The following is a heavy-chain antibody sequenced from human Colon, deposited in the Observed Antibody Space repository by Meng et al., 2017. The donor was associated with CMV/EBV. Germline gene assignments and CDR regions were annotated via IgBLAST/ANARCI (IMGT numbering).Heavy chain of an antibody. Sequence: SETLSLTCTVSGGSVSSGSYYWSWIRQPPGKGLEWIGYIYYSGSTNYNPSLKSRVTISADTSRNQFSLKLSSVTAADTAVYYCARGYWWGSPWGQGTLVTVSS. CDR2: IYYSGST. V-gene: IGHV4-61*01. CDR1: GGSVSSGSYY. J-gene: IGHJ5*02. D-gene: IGHD2-8*02. CDR3: ARGYWWGSP.